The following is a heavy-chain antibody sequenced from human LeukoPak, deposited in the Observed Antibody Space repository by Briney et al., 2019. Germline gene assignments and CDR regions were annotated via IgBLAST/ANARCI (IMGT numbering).Heavy chain of an antibody. CDR2: IYTSGST. V-gene: IGHV4-4*07. CDR3: ARVYYSNSYDYWYFDL. D-gene: IGHD6-13*01. J-gene: IGHJ2*01. CDR1: GGSISRYY. Sequence: SETLSLTCTVSGGSISRYYWSWIRQPAGKGLEWIGRIYTSGSTNYNPSRKSRVTMSVDTSKNQFSLKLSSVTAADTAVYYCARVYYSNSYDYWYFDLWGRGTLVTVSS.